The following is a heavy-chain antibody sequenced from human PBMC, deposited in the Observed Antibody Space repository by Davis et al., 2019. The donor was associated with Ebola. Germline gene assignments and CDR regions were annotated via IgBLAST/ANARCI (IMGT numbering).Heavy chain of an antibody. V-gene: IGHV3-30*04. CDR2: ISYDGSNK. D-gene: IGHD5-24*01. CDR1: GFTFSSYA. Sequence: GESLKISCAASGFTFSSYAMHWVRQAPGKGLEWVAVISYDGSNKYYADSVKGRFTISRDNSKNTLYLQMNSLRAEDTAVYYCARDRDGYNLPPFDYWGQGTLVTVSS. J-gene: IGHJ4*02. CDR3: ARDRDGYNLPPFDY.